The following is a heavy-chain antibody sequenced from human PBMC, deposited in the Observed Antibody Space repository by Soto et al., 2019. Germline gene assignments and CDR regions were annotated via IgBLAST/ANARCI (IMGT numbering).Heavy chain of an antibody. CDR1: GGTFNSYA. V-gene: IGHV1-69*13. CDR3: ARRVEMASLKAYYGMDV. D-gene: IGHD2-15*01. J-gene: IGHJ6*02. Sequence: ASVKVSCKASGGTFNSYAISWVRQAPGQGLEWMGGIIPIFGTANYAQKFQGRVTITADESTSTAYMELSSLRSEDTAVYYCARRVEMASLKAYYGMDVWGQGTTVTVSS. CDR2: IIPIFGTA.